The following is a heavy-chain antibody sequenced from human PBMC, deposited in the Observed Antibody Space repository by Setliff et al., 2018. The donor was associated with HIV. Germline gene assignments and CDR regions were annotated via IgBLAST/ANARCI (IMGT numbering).Heavy chain of an antibody. V-gene: IGHV1-69*13. CDR2: IFPFFGSA. Sequence: GASVKVSCKASGGTFSSYGVNWVRQAPGQGLEWMGGIFPFFGSANYAQKFQGRVTITADVSTGTIYMELSSLTSEDTAVYYCARGADGDYRYYMDVWGRGTTVTVSS. CDR3: ARGADGDYRYYMDV. CDR1: GGTFSSYG. D-gene: IGHD4-17*01. J-gene: IGHJ6*03.